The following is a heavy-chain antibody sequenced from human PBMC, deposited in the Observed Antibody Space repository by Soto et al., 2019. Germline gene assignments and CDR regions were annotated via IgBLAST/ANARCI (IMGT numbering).Heavy chain of an antibody. CDR1: GGTFSSYT. J-gene: IGHJ4*02. Sequence: VSCKASGGTFSSYTISWVRQAPGQGLEWMGRIIPILGIANYAQKFQGRVTITADKSTSTAYMELSSLRPEDTAVYYCAREVHLGELSFPFDYWGQGTLVTVSS. D-gene: IGHD3-16*02. CDR3: AREVHLGELSFPFDY. V-gene: IGHV1-69*04. CDR2: IIPILGIA.